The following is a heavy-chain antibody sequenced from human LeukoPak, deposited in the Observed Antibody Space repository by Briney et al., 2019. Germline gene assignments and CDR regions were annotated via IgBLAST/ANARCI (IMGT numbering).Heavy chain of an antibody. CDR1: GGSISSHY. Sequence: PSETLSLTCTVSGGSISSHYWSWIRQPPGKGLEWIGYIYYSGSTNYNPSPRSRVTISVDTSKNHFSLKLSSVTAADTPVYYCARVGGGAYSSSWFDYWGQGTLVTVSS. D-gene: IGHD6-13*01. V-gene: IGHV4-59*11. CDR2: IYYSGST. J-gene: IGHJ4*02. CDR3: ARVGGGAYSSSWFDY.